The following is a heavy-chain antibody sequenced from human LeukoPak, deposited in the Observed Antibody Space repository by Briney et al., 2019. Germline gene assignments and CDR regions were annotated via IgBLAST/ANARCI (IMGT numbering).Heavy chain of an antibody. D-gene: IGHD1-26*01. V-gene: IGHV3-30*02. CDR1: GFTFSSYG. CDR2: IRYDGSNK. J-gene: IGHJ3*02. CDR3: ARDMSYSGSYRELLAFDI. Sequence: PGGSLRLSCAASGFTFSSYGMHWVRQAPGKGLEWVAFIRYDGSNKYYADSVKGRFTISRDNAKNSLYLQMNSLRAEDTAVYYCARDMSYSGSYRELLAFDIWGQGTMVTVSS.